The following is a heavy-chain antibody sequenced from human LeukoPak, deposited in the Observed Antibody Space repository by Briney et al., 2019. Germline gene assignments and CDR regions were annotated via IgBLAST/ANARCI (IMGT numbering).Heavy chain of an antibody. D-gene: IGHD5-24*01. V-gene: IGHV4-61*02. CDR3: ARGGDGYNYFDY. CDR2: IYNSGTT. CDR1: GGSISVGNHY. Sequence: SQTLSLTCAVSGGSISVGNHYWSWIRQPAGKGLEWIVRIYNSGTTNYNPSLKSPVTISVDKSKNHFSLNLTSVTAADTAVYYCARGGDGYNYFDYWGRGTLVTVSS. J-gene: IGHJ4*02.